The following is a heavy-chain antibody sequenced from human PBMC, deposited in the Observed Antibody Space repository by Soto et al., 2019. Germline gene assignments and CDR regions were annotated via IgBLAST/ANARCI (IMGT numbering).Heavy chain of an antibody. Sequence: EVQLLESGGGLVQPGGSLRLSCETSGFTCSSYAMPWVRQAPGMGLEWVAVINYIGRTTFHAQSVKGPCTISRYNSMNSVFLQRDSLRAEDTAVYYGVKHRGSGKTSYDNVAVWGLGTTVIVSS. J-gene: IGHJ6*02. D-gene: IGHD3-10*01. CDR1: GFTCSSYA. CDR2: INYIGRTT. V-gene: IGHV3-23*01. CDR3: VKHRGSGKTSYDNVAV.